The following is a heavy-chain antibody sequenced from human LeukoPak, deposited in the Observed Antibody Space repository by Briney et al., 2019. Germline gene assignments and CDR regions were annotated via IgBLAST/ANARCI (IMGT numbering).Heavy chain of an antibody. Sequence: GGSLRLSCAASGFTFSSYAMHWVRQAPGKGLEYVSAISSNGGSTYYANSVKGRFTISRDNSMNTLYLQMGSLRAEDMAVYYCARCYDSSGYYFGPPLDWGQGTLVTVSS. D-gene: IGHD3-22*01. J-gene: IGHJ4*02. CDR3: ARCYDSSGYYFGPPLD. CDR1: GFTFSSYA. CDR2: ISSNGGST. V-gene: IGHV3-64*01.